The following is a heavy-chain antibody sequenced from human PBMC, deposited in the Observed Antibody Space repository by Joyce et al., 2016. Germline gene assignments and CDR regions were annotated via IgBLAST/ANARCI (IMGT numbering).Heavy chain of an antibody. V-gene: IGHV3-9*01. D-gene: IGHD3-10*01. Sequence: EVQLVECGGGLVQPGRSLRLSCAASGFTFDDYAVHWVRQAPGKGLEWVSGIRWNSSTIGYADSVKGRFAISRDNAKKSLYLQMNNLKPEDTALYYCATGRGDYCVMDVWGRGTSVTVSS. J-gene: IGHJ6*02. CDR3: ATGRGDYCVMDV. CDR2: IRWNSSTI. CDR1: GFTFDDYA.